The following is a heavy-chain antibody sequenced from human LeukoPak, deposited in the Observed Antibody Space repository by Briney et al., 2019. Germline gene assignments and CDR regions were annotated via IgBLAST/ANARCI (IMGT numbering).Heavy chain of an antibody. J-gene: IGHJ4*02. V-gene: IGHV4-39*07. CDR1: GGSISSYY. D-gene: IGHD3-22*01. Sequence: SEALFLTCTVSGGSISSYYWGWIRQPPGKGLEWIGSIYYSGSTYYNPSLKSRVTISVDTSKNQFSLKLSSVTAADTAVYYCARGGPLDYYDSSGKGYFDYWGQGTLVTVSS. CDR3: ARGGPLDYYDSSGKGYFDY. CDR2: IYYSGST.